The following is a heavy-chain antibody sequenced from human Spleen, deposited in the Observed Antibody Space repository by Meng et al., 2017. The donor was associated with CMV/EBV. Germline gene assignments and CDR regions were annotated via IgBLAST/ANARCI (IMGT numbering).Heavy chain of an antibody. Sequence: GESLKISGVASGFTFTNAWMSWVRQAPGKGLEWVGRIYSKTDDGTIDYAAPVKGRFTISRDDSKNTLYLQMNSLKSEDTAVYYCTTQRYDFWSGYYNGWFGPWGQGTLVTVSS. V-gene: IGHV3-15*05. CDR1: GFTFTNAW. CDR3: TTQRYDFWSGYYNGWFGP. D-gene: IGHD3-3*01. CDR2: IYSKTDDGTI. J-gene: IGHJ5*02.